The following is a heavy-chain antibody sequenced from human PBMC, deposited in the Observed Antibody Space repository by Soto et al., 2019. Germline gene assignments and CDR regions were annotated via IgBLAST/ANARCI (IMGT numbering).Heavy chain of an antibody. J-gene: IGHJ4*02. CDR1: GYTFTSYG. D-gene: IGHD6-19*01. CDR2: ISAYNGNT. Sequence: ASVKVSCKASGYTFTSYGISWVRQAPGQGLEWMGWISAYNGNTNYAQKLQGRVTMPPDTSTSTAYMELRSLRSDDTAVYYCARDLDHSSGWSGHFDYWGQGTLVTVSS. CDR3: ARDLDHSSGWSGHFDY. V-gene: IGHV1-18*01.